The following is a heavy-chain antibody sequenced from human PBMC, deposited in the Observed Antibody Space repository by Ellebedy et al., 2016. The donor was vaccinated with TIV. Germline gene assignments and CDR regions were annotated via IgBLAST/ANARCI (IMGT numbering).Heavy chain of an antibody. Sequence: SVKVSCXASGGTFSNTAIAWVRQAPGQGLEWVGGVILVYGTANYAQKFRGRVTITADEFTSIAYMELRTLTSDDTAVYYCARDPAGYGSDYNKGLDVWGQGTTVIVSS. V-gene: IGHV1-69*13. J-gene: IGHJ6*02. CDR2: VILVYGTA. CDR1: GGTFSNTA. CDR3: ARDPAGYGSDYNKGLDV. D-gene: IGHD5-18*01.